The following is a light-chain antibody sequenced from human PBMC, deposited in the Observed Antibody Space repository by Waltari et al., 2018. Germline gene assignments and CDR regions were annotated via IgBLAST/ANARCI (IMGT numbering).Light chain of an antibody. V-gene: IGKV2-30*02. J-gene: IGKJ1*01. CDR2: KVS. CDR3: MQGTHWPWT. CDR1: QSLVHSDGKTY. Sequence: DVVMPQSPLSLPVTLGQPASISCRSSQSLVHSDGKTYLNWFHQRPGQSPRRLIYKVSNRDSGVPDRFSGSGSGTEFTLNINRVEAEDVGVYYCMQGTHWPWTFGQGTKVEIK.